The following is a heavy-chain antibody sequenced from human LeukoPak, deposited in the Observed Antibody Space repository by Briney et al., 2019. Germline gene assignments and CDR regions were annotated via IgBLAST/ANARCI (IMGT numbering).Heavy chain of an antibody. J-gene: IGHJ4*02. V-gene: IGHV3-30*02. D-gene: IGHD5-18*01. Sequence: PGGSLRLSCAASGFTFSSYGMHWVRQAPGKGLEWVALIWYDGSNKYYADSVKGRFTISRDNSKSTLYLQMNSLRAEDTAVYYCAKDWDTAMVTVFDYWGQGTLVTVSS. CDR1: GFTFSSYG. CDR2: IWYDGSNK. CDR3: AKDWDTAMVTVFDY.